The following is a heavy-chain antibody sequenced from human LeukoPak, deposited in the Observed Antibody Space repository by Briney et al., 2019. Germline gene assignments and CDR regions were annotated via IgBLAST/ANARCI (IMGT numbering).Heavy chain of an antibody. CDR2: IKQDGSEK. Sequence: GGSLRLSCAASGFTFSHYWMSWVRQAPGKGLEWVANIKQDGSEKYYVDSVKGRFTISRDNAKNSLYLQMNSLRAEDTAVYYCARGGRSVLRYFDWLSDYWGQGTLVTVSS. CDR1: GFTFSHYW. J-gene: IGHJ4*02. CDR3: ARGGRSVLRYFDWLSDY. V-gene: IGHV3-7*01. D-gene: IGHD3-9*01.